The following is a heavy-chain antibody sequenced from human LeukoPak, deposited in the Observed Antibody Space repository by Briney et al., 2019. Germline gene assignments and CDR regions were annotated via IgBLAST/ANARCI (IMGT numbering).Heavy chain of an antibody. D-gene: IGHD4-11*01. V-gene: IGHV1-46*01. CDR1: GYTFTNYY. CDR3: ARWTTTYLDY. J-gene: IGHJ4*02. CDR2: INPSGGST. Sequence: ASVKVSCKASGYTFTNYYIHWVRQAPGQGLEWMGIINPSGGSTNFAQKFQCRVTMTTDTSTITVYMELSSLRSEDTAVYYCARWTTTYLDYWGQGTLVTVSS.